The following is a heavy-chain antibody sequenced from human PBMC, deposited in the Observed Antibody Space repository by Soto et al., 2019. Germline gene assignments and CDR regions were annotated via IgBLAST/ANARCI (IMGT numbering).Heavy chain of an antibody. CDR2: IYDSGRT. CDR3: AREADLDYYYYGMDV. V-gene: IGHV4-30-4*01. CDR1: GGSISSGDYF. Sequence: TSETLSLTCTVSGGSISSGDYFWSWIRQPPGKDLEWIGYIYDSGRTYYNPSLKSRVTISVDTSKNQFSLKLSSVTAADTAVYYCAREADLDYYYYGMDVWGQGTTVTVSS. J-gene: IGHJ6*02.